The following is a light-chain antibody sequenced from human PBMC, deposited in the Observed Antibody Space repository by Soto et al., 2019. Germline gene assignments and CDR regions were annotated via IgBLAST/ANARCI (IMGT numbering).Light chain of an antibody. V-gene: IGKV2-28*01. CDR3: MQALQSLT. CDR1: EILLYNYTYNY. J-gene: IGKJ5*01. Sequence: IVMTQYPLTLPVNPVEPASISCRSSEILLYNYTYNYLDWYVQKPGQSPQLLIYCGSNRAPGVPDRFSGSGSGTDFTLKINRVEAEDVGTYYCMQALQSLTFGQGTRLEIK. CDR2: CGS.